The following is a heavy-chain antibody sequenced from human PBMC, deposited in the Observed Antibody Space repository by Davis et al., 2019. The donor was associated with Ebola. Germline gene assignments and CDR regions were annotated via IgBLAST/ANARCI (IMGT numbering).Heavy chain of an antibody. CDR1: GASISTGAHY. Sequence: SETLSLTCSVSGASISTGAHYWSWIRQRPGKGLEYIGYIYNTGYRYYNSSLESRVTLSLDPSNNQFSLNLRSVTAADTAIYYCARGEAAAVFSYNWFDPWGQGTLVTVSS. CDR3: ARGEAAAVFSYNWFDP. V-gene: IGHV4-31*03. CDR2: IYNTGYR. J-gene: IGHJ5*02. D-gene: IGHD6-13*01.